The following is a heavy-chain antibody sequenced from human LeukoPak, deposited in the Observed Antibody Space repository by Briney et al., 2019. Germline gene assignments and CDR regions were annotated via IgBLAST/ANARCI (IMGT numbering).Heavy chain of an antibody. Sequence: GGSLRLSCAASGFTFSSYSMNWVRQAPGKGLEWVSSISSSSSYIYYADSVKGRFTISRDNAKNSLYLQMNSLRAEDTAVYYCARAINRQYAFDIWGQGTMVTVSS. V-gene: IGHV3-21*04. D-gene: IGHD2/OR15-2a*01. CDR1: GFTFSSYS. J-gene: IGHJ3*02. CDR3: ARAINRQYAFDI. CDR2: ISSSSSYI.